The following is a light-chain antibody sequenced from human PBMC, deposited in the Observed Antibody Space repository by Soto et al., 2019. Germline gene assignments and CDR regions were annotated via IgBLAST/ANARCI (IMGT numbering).Light chain of an antibody. Sequence: QSAPTQPASVSGSPGQSVTISCTGTSSDIGSYNSVCWHQQHPGRAPKLMIYDVSSRASGIPDRFSASKSGNTASLTISGLQAGDEADYFCSSYTSSSTYVFGTGTKVTVL. CDR3: SSYTSSSTYV. J-gene: IGLJ1*01. CDR1: SSDIGSYNS. CDR2: DVS. V-gene: IGLV2-14*03.